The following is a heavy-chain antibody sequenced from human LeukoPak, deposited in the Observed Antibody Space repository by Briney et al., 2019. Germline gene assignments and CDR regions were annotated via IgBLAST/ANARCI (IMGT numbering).Heavy chain of an antibody. J-gene: IGHJ4*02. CDR2: INSDGSTT. CDR3: AKDWTPLTGAYYAPFDY. D-gene: IGHD2/OR15-2a*01. V-gene: IGHV3-74*01. Sequence: PGGSLRLSCAASGFTFSSYWMHWVRQAPGKGLVWVSRINSDGSTTNYADSVKGRFTISRDNSKNTLYLQMNSLRAEDTAVYYCAKDWTPLTGAYYAPFDYWGQGTLVTVSS. CDR1: GFTFSSYW.